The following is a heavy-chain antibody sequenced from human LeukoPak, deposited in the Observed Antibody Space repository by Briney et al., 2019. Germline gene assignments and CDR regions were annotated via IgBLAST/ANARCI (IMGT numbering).Heavy chain of an antibody. CDR2: ISGSGGST. CDR1: GFTFGSYA. CDR3: ARDGYNPFDY. D-gene: IGHD5-24*01. J-gene: IGHJ4*02. Sequence: GGSLRLSCAASGFTFGSYAMSWVRQAPGKGLEWVSAISGSGGSTYYADSVKGRFTISRDNSKNTLYLQMNSLRAEDTAVYYCARDGYNPFDYWGQGTLVTVSS. V-gene: IGHV3-23*01.